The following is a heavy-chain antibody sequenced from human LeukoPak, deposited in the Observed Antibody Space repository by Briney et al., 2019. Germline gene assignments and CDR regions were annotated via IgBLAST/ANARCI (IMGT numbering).Heavy chain of an antibody. CDR3: ARARYVNRFYAFDI. Sequence: QSQSPTRTVTGGSTSSYYRSSIRLPPGSRLDWIGYLSKSGNTNYSPSLKSRVTRFGDTSKNQFFLKLSSVTAADPAVYYCARARYVNRFYAFDIWGQWTLVPVSS. CDR1: GGSTSSYY. D-gene: IGHD3-9*01. V-gene: IGHV4-59*01. J-gene: IGHJ3*02. CDR2: LSKSGNT.